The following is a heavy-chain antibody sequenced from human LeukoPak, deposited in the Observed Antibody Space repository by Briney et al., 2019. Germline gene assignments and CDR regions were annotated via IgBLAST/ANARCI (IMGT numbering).Heavy chain of an antibody. V-gene: IGHV3-33*01. CDR3: ARDTALYYYDSSGLFDY. D-gene: IGHD3-22*01. CDR2: IWYDGSNK. J-gene: IGHJ4*02. Sequence: GRSLKLSCAASGFTFSSYGMHWVRQAPGKGLEWVAVIWYDGSNKYYADSVKGRFTISRDNSKNTLYLQMNSLRAEDTAVYYCARDTALYYYDSSGLFDYWGQGTLVTVSS. CDR1: GFTFSSYG.